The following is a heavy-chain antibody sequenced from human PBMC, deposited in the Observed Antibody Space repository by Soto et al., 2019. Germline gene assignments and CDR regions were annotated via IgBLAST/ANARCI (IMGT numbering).Heavy chain of an antibody. CDR2: ISAYNGNT. D-gene: IGHD2-15*01. CDR3: ARDWGNCTGGSCYSDYYYYYGMDV. J-gene: IGHJ6*02. CDR1: GYTFPNYG. V-gene: IGHV1-18*01. Sequence: ASVNVSCKASGYTFPNYGISWVRQAPGQGLEWMGWISAYNGNTNYAQKLQGRVTMTTDTSTYTAYMELRSLRSDDTAVYYCARDWGNCTGGSCYSDYYYYYGMDVWG.